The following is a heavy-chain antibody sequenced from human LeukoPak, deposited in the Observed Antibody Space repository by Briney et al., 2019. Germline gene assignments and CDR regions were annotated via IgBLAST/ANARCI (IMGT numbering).Heavy chain of an antibody. CDR2: IYTSGST. CDR1: GGSISSGSYY. D-gene: IGHD2-15*01. J-gene: IGHJ5*02. CDR3: ARGYCSGGSCYVYNWFDP. V-gene: IGHV4-61*02. Sequence: SETLSLTCTVSGGSISSGSYYWSWIRQPAGKGLEWIGRIYTSGSTNYNPSLKSRVTISVDTSKNQFSLKLSSVTAADTAAYYCARGYCSGGSCYVYNWFDPWGQGTLVTVSS.